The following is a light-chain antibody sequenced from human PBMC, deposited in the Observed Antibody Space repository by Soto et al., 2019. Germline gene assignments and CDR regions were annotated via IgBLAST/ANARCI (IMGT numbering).Light chain of an antibody. CDR2: AAS. J-gene: IGKJ5*01. CDR1: ESISRH. Sequence: DIQMTQSPSSLSGSVGDRVTITCRASESISRHLNWYQQKPGKAPKILIYAASSLQNGVPPRFRGGGSGTDFTLTIINLQHEDFATYYCRQTYTTLPITFGQGTRLDIK. CDR3: RQTYTTLPIT. V-gene: IGKV1-39*01.